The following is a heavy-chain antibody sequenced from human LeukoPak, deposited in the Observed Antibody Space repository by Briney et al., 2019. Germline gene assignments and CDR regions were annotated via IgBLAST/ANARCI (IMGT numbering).Heavy chain of an antibody. J-gene: IGHJ5*02. CDR3: TRGGSGWYTTNWFDP. CDR2: IRSKAYGGTT. D-gene: IGHD6-19*01. CDR1: GFTFSSYA. V-gene: IGHV3-49*04. Sequence: QPGRSLRLSCAASGFTFSSYAMHWVRQAPGKGLEWVGFIRSKAYGGTTEYAASVKGRFTISRDDSKSIAYLQMNSLKTEDTAVYYCTRGGSGWYTTNWFDPWGQGTLVTVSS.